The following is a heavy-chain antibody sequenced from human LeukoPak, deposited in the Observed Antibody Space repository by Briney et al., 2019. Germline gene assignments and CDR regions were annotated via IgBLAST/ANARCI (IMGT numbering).Heavy chain of an antibody. D-gene: IGHD3-10*01. V-gene: IGHV3-33*01. CDR1: GFTFSSYA. Sequence: GTSLRLSCTAPGFTFSSYAIHWIRQAPGKGLEWVTLVWHDGSNRYYSEAVKGRFTISRDNSKNTVYLQINSLRAEDTAVYYCARELFGSGSCPDYWGQGTRVTVSS. J-gene: IGHJ4*02. CDR3: ARELFGSGSCPDY. CDR2: VWHDGSNR.